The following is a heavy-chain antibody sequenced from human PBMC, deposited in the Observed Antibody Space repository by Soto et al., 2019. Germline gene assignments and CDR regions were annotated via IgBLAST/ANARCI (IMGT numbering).Heavy chain of an antibody. D-gene: IGHD2-2*02. J-gene: IGHJ5*02. CDR1: GYTFTSYY. CDR2: INPSGGST. CDR3: ARARGDIVVVPAARPAWFDP. Sequence: ASVKVSCKASGYTFTSYYMHWVRQAPGQGLEWMGIINPSGGSTSYAQKFQGRVTMTRDTSTSTVYMELSSLRSEDTAVYYCARARGDIVVVPAARPAWFDPWGQGTLVTVSS. V-gene: IGHV1-46*01.